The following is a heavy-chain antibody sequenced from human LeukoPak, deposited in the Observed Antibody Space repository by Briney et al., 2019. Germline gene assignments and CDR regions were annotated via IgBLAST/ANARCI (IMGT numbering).Heavy chain of an antibody. J-gene: IGHJ3*02. CDR2: IYPPDSTT. D-gene: IGHD3-10*01. V-gene: IGHV5-51*01. CDR3: ARRRGAVHRVDAFDI. CDR1: GYIFTSYW. Sequence: GESLKISCKGSGYIFTSYWIAWVRQMPGKGLEWMGVIYPPDSTTRYSPSFQGQVTISVDRSINTVYLQWSSLKASDTAIYYCARRRGAVHRVDAFDIWGQGTMVTVSS.